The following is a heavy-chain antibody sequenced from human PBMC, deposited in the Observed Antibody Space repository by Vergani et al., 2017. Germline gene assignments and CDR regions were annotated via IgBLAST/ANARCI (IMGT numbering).Heavy chain of an antibody. J-gene: IGHJ2*01. CDR2: IDPSDSYT. CDR3: ARNPEGADPYYWYFDL. Sequence: EVQLVQSGAEVKKPGESLRISCKGSRYSFTSYWISWVRQMPGKGLEWMGRIDPSDSYTNYSPSFQGHVTISADKSISTAYLQWSSLKASDTAMYSCARNPEGADPYYWYFDLWGRGTLVTVSS. CDR1: RYSFTSYW. V-gene: IGHV5-10-1*01. D-gene: IGHD1-26*01.